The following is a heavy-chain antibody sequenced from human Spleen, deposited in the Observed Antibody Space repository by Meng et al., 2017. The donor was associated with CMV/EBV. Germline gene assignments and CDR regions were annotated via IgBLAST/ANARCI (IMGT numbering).Heavy chain of an antibody. CDR1: GYAFTGYY. V-gene: IGHV1-2*02. CDR3: ARDLLVSQPTAVIPNWFDP. J-gene: IGHJ5*02. CDR2: INPNSGGT. D-gene: IGHD2-2*01. Sequence: ASVKVSCKSSGYAFTGYYMHWVRQAPGQGLEWMGWINPNSGGTKYVQKFQGRVTMTRDTSISTAYMELSRLRSDDTAVYYCARDLLVSQPTAVIPNWFDPWGPGTLVTVSS.